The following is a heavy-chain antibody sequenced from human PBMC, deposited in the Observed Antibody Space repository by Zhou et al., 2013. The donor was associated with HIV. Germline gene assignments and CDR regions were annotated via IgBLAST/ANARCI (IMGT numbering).Heavy chain of an antibody. D-gene: IGHD3-3*02. CDR1: GYTFSSYG. CDR3: ARAFLQWLFDDGFDI. CDR2: ISAYNGNT. Sequence: QVQLVQSGAEVKKPGASVKVSCKASGYTFSSYGISWVRQAPGQGLEWMGWISAYNGNTNYAQKFQGRVTMTTDTSTSTAYMELRSLRSDDTAVYYCARAFLQWLFDDGFDIWGPRDNGHRSLQ. J-gene: IGHJ3*02. V-gene: IGHV1-18*01.